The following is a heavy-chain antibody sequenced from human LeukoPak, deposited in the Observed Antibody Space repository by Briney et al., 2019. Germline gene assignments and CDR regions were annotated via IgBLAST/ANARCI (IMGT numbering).Heavy chain of an antibody. CDR1: GGPFRCYY. CDR3: ARGATIGYCSGTSRCLNFFDY. D-gene: IGHD2-2*01. V-gene: IGHV4-34*01. Sequence: SETLSLTCAVYGGPFRCYYWSWIRQPPGKGREWIGEINHSESTNYNPPLKSRVTISVDTSKNQFSLKLSSVTAADTAVYYCARGATIGYCSGTSRCLNFFDYWGQGTLVTVSS. CDR2: INHSEST. J-gene: IGHJ4*02.